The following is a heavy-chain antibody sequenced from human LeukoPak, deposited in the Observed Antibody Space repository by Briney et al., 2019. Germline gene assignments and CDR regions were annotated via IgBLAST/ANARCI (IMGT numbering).Heavy chain of an antibody. CDR2: IYYSGST. Sequence: SETLSLTCTVSGGSISSGDYYWSWIRQPPGKGLEWIGYIYYSGSTYYNPSLKSRATISVDTSKNQFSLKLSSVTAADTAVYYCARAPRYYDILTGYSVDAFDIWGQGTMVTVSS. CDR1: GGSISSGDYY. CDR3: ARAPRYYDILTGYSVDAFDI. D-gene: IGHD3-9*01. V-gene: IGHV4-30-4*08. J-gene: IGHJ3*02.